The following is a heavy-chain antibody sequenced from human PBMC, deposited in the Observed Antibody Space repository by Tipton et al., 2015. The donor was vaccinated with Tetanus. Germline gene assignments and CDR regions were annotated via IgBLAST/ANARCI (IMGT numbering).Heavy chain of an antibody. J-gene: IGHJ1*01. Sequence: LRLSCTVSGSSITSTTHYWGWIRQAPGKGLEWIGIIYYSGSTYYNASLRSRVTISVDTSKNQFSLQLRSVTAADTAVYYCARQDTLNYYYVGYFHDWGQGTLVTVSS. V-gene: IGHV4-39*01. CDR2: IYYSGST. CDR3: ARQDTLNYYYVGYFHD. CDR1: GSSITSTTHY. D-gene: IGHD3-22*01.